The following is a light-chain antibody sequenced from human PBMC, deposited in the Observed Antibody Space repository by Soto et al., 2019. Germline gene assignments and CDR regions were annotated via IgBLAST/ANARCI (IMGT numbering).Light chain of an antibody. Sequence: EIVLTQSPGTLSLSPGERATLSCRASQSVSSSYLAWYQQKPGQAPRLLIYGASSRATGIPDRFSGSGSGTDFTLTISRLEPEDFAVYYCQQHGSSSWTFGQGTKVVIK. CDR2: GAS. V-gene: IGKV3-20*01. CDR3: QQHGSSSWT. J-gene: IGKJ1*01. CDR1: QSVSSSY.